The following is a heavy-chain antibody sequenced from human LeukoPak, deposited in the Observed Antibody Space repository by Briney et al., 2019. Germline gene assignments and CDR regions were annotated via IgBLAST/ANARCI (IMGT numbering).Heavy chain of an antibody. Sequence: PSETLSLTCAVYGGSFSGDYWSWIRQPPGEGLECIGEINHSGSTNYNPSLKSRVTISVDTPKKQFILKLSSVTAADTAVYYCARHRSETQTEKYYDFWRDTLPFWFDPWGQGTLVTVSS. CDR2: INHSGST. J-gene: IGHJ5*02. V-gene: IGHV4-34*01. CDR3: ARHRSETQTEKYYDFWRDTLPFWFDP. D-gene: IGHD3-3*01. CDR1: GGSFSGDY.